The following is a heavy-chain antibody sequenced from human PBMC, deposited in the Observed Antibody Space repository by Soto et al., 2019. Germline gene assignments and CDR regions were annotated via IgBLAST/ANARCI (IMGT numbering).Heavy chain of an antibody. Sequence: EVQLVESGGGIVQPGGSLRLSCAASGFTFSSYWMHWVRQAPGKGLVWVSRINSDGSRTSYADSAKGRFTISRDNAKNTVYLQMNSLRAEDTAVYYWSREDGDYYAGDGYLGRHWGQGALVTVSS. CDR2: INSDGSRT. D-gene: IGHD3-10*01. V-gene: IGHV3-74*01. J-gene: IGHJ4*02. CDR1: GFTFSSYW. CDR3: SREDGDYYAGDGYLGRH.